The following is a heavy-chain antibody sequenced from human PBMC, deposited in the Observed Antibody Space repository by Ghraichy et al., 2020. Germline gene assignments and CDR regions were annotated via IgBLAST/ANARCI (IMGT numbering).Heavy chain of an antibody. CDR2: ISGSGGST. J-gene: IGHJ1*01. Sequence: GGSLRLSCAASGFTFSSYAMSWVRQAPGKGLEWVSAISGSGGSTYYADSVKGRFTISRDNSKNTLYLQMNSLRAEDTAVYYCAKGSLAGQWLVPEYFQHWGQGTLVTVSS. CDR3: AKGSLAGQWLVPEYFQH. V-gene: IGHV3-23*01. D-gene: IGHD6-19*01. CDR1: GFTFSSYA.